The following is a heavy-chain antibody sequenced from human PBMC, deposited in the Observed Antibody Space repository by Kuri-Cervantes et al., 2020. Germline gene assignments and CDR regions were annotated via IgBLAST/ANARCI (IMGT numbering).Heavy chain of an antibody. CDR1: GFTFSDYY. CDR3: AKLQGDGSGWPLNAFDI. D-gene: IGHD6-19*01. V-gene: IGHV3-11*01. J-gene: IGHJ3*02. CDR2: ISTSGSII. Sequence: GESLKISCAASGFTFSDYYMSWIRQAPGKGLESVSDISTSGSIIYYADSVKGRFTISRDNAKNSLYLQMNSLRADDTALYYCAKLQGDGSGWPLNAFDIWGQGTMVTVSS.